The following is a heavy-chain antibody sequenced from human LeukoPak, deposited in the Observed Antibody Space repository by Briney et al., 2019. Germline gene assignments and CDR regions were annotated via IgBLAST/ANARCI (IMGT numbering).Heavy chain of an antibody. Sequence: PGGSLRLSCAASGFTFSSYAMSWVRQAPGKGLEWVSAINGSGDSTYYAESVKGRFTISRDNSKNTLSLQMNSLRAEDTAVYYCAKSLAAAGTGGDDYWGQGTLVTVSS. CDR3: AKSLAAAGTGGDDY. J-gene: IGHJ4*02. D-gene: IGHD6-13*01. CDR2: INGSGDST. V-gene: IGHV3-23*01. CDR1: GFTFSSYA.